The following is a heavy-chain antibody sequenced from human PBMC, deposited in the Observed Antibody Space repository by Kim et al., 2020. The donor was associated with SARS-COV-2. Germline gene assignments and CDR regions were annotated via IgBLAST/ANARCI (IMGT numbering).Heavy chain of an antibody. V-gene: IGHV6-1*01. CDR1: GDSVSSNNAA. J-gene: IGHJ6*02. CDR3: ANGGSGLGGMNV. CDR2: TYYRAKCFN. Sequence: SQTLSLTCAIAGDSVSSNNAAWNWIRQSPSRGLEWLGRTYYRAKCFNDYALSVKSRITINPDTSKNHFSLQLSSVTPEDTAVYYCANGGSGLGGMNVCGQGPTVSVSS. D-gene: IGHD3-16*01.